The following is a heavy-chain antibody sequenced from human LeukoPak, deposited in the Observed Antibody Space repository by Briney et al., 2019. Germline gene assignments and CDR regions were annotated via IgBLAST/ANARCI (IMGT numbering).Heavy chain of an antibody. CDR2: IKSKTDGETT. D-gene: IGHD3-10*01. J-gene: IGHJ4*02. V-gene: IGHV3-15*01. CDR3: TTDLGTYYHGSQRLIPIDY. CDR1: GFTFTNAW. Sequence: SCKASGFTFTNAWMSWVRQAPGKGLEWIGRIKSKTDGETTNYAEPVRGRFTISRDDSKSAVYLQMNSLKIEDTAVYYCTTDLGTYYHGSQRLIPIDYWGQGTLVTVSS.